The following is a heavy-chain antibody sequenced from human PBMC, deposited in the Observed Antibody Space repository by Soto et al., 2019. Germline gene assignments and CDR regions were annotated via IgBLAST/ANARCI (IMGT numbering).Heavy chain of an antibody. J-gene: IGHJ6*02. CDR1: GFTFSIYD. Sequence: PGGSLRLSCVASGFTFSIYDMHWVRQATGKGLEWVSAIGIAGETYYSGSVKGRFTISRENAKNSLYLQMNSLRVEDTAIYYCVREWVDTYGLHPPLGLDVWGQGTKVTVSS. CDR3: VREWVDTYGLHPPLGLDV. CDR2: IGIAGET. D-gene: IGHD5-18*01. V-gene: IGHV3-13*01.